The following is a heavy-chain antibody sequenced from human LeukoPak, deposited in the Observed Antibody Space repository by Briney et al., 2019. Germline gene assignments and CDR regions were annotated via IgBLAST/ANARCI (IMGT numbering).Heavy chain of an antibody. D-gene: IGHD3-22*01. Sequence: PGGSLRLSCAASGFTFSSYGMHWVRQAPGKGLEWVALISYDGSNKYYADSVKGRFTISRDNSKNTVSLQMNSLSGEDTAVYYCAKDGPEYFDSSGYYPDYWGQGTLVTVSS. V-gene: IGHV3-30*18. CDR3: AKDGPEYFDSSGYYPDY. CDR1: GFTFSSYG. J-gene: IGHJ4*02. CDR2: ISYDGSNK.